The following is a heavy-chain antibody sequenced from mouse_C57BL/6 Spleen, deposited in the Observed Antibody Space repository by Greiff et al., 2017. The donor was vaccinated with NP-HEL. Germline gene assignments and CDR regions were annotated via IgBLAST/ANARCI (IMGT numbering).Heavy chain of an antibody. V-gene: IGHV3-6*01. CDR2: ISYDGSN. J-gene: IGHJ3*01. CDR1: GYSITSGYY. Sequence: VQLQQSGPGLVKPSQSLSLTCSVTGYSITSGYYWNWIRQFPGNKLEWMGYISYDGSNNYNPSLKNRISITRDTSKNQFFLKLNSVTTEDTATYYCARDYYYGSSYRTWFAYWGQGTLVTVSA. CDR3: ARDYYYGSSYRTWFAY. D-gene: IGHD1-1*01.